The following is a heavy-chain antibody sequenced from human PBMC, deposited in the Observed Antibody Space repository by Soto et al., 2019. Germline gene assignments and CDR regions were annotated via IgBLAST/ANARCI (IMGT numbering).Heavy chain of an antibody. CDR1: GGSISSYY. Sequence: SETLSLTCTVSGGSISSYYWSWIRQPPGKDLEWIGYIYYSGSTYYNPSLKSRVTISVDTSKNQFSLKLSSVTAADTAVYYCARAGDYYDSSGYSTYFDYWGQGTLVTVSS. CDR3: ARAGDYYDSSGYSTYFDY. J-gene: IGHJ4*02. CDR2: IYYSGST. V-gene: IGHV4-59*08. D-gene: IGHD3-22*01.